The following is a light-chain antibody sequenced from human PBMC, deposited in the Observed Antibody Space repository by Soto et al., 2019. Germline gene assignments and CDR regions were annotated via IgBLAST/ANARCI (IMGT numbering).Light chain of an antibody. Sequence: DIQMTQSPFSLSASVGDRVTITCRASQIISSYLNWYQQKPGKAPKLLIYAASSLQSGVPSRFSGSRSGTDFTLTISRLQPEDFATYYCQQSYSTPPTFGGGTKVEIK. CDR1: QIISSY. CDR3: QQSYSTPPT. V-gene: IGKV1-39*01. J-gene: IGKJ4*01. CDR2: AAS.